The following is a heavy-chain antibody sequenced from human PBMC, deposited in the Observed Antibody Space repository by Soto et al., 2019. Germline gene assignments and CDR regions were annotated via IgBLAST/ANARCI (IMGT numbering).Heavy chain of an antibody. J-gene: IGHJ3*02. D-gene: IGHD3-10*01. CDR2: FDPEDGET. CDR3: ATYSGGGFQGDAFDI. V-gene: IGHV1-24*01. Sequence: ASVKLCCKVSGYTLTELSMHWVRQAPGKGLEWMGGFDPEDGETIYAQKFQGRVTMTEDTSTDTAYMELSSLRSEDTAVYYCATYSGGGFQGDAFDIWGQGTMVTVSS. CDR1: GYTLTELS.